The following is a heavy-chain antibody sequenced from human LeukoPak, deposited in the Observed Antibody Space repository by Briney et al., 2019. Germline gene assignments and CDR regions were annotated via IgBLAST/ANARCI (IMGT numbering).Heavy chain of an antibody. CDR3: ARQDCSGGTCYSLNYFDF. Sequence: GASLKISCEGSGYIFTSYWIGWVRQLPGKGLEWMGIIYPGDSDTRYSSSFQGQVTISADKSISTAYLQWSSLKASDTAMYYCARQDCSGGTCYSLNYFDFWGQGTLVTVSS. D-gene: IGHD2-15*01. V-gene: IGHV5-51*01. J-gene: IGHJ4*02. CDR1: GYIFTSYW. CDR2: IYPGDSDT.